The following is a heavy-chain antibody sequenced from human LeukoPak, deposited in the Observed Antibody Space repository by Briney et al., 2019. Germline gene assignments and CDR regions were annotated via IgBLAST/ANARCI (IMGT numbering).Heavy chain of an antibody. Sequence: SETLSLTCTVSGYSISSGYYWGWIRQPPGKGLEWIGSIYHSGSTYYNPSLKSRVTISVDTSKNQFSLKLSSVTAADTAVYYCARHNWSITMTYSFFDPWGQGTLVTVSS. CDR2: IYHSGST. V-gene: IGHV4-38-2*02. CDR3: ARHNWSITMTYSFFDP. D-gene: IGHD3-22*01. CDR1: GYSISSGYY. J-gene: IGHJ5*02.